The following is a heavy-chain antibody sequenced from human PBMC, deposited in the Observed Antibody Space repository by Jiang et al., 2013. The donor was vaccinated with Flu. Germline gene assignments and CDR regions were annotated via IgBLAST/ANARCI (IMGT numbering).Heavy chain of an antibody. J-gene: IGHJ1*01. D-gene: IGHD4-11*01. CDR1: GYSFTSYW. V-gene: IGHV5-10-1*01. CDR2: IDPSDSYT. Sequence: GAEVKKPGESLRISCKGSGYSFTSYWISWVRQMPGKGLEWMGKIDPSDSYTNYSPSFQGHVTISADKSISTAYLQWSSLKASDTAMYYCVRVFHSNNFFGRTGRFEYWGQGA. CDR3: VRVFHSNNFFGRTGRFEY.